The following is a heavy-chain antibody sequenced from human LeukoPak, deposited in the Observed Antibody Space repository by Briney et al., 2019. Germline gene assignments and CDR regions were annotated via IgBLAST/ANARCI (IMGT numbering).Heavy chain of an antibody. Sequence: GGSLRLSCAASRFTFSNYAMHWVRQAPGKGLEHVSAISSNGGNTHYANSVKGRFTISRDNSKNTLYLQMNSLRAEDTAVYYCARERLYYYGSGSYYFDYWGQGTLVTVSS. CDR1: RFTFSNYA. D-gene: IGHD3-10*01. CDR3: ARERLYYYGSGSYYFDY. V-gene: IGHV3-64*01. CDR2: ISSNGGNT. J-gene: IGHJ4*02.